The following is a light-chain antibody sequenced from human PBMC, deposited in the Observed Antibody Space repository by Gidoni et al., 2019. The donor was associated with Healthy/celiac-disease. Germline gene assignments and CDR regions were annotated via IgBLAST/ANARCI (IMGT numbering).Light chain of an antibody. CDR1: QSVSSN. V-gene: IGKV3-15*01. CDR3: QQYNNWPPLYT. Sequence: EIVMTQSPATPSVSPGDRATLACSASQSVSSNLAWYQQKPGQAPRLLIYGASTRATGIPARFSGSGSGTEFTLTISSLQSEDFAVYYCQQYNNWPPLYTFGQGTKLEIK. J-gene: IGKJ2*01. CDR2: GAS.